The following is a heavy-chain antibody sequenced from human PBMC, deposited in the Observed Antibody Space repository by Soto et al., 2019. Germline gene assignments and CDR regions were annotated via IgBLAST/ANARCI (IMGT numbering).Heavy chain of an antibody. J-gene: IGHJ4*02. V-gene: IGHV3-53*04. CDR3: ASRIAVAGRGGYYFDY. CDR2: IYSGGST. CDR1: GFTVSSNY. D-gene: IGHD6-19*01. Sequence: GGSLRLSCAASGFTVSSNYMSWVRQAPGKGLEWVSVIYSGGSTYYADSVKGRFTISRHNSKNTLYLQMNSLRAEDTAVYYCASRIAVAGRGGYYFDYWGQGTLVTVSS.